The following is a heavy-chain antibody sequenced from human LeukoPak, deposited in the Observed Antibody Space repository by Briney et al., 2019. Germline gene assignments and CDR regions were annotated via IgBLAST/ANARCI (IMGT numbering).Heavy chain of an antibody. CDR1: SGSISSDSYY. CDR2: IYYSGNT. D-gene: IGHD3-22*01. Sequence: SETLSLTCTVSSGSISSDSYYWGWIRQPPGKGLEWIGTIYYSGNTYYNPSLKSRLTISVDTSKNQFSLKLRSVTAADTALYYCASTSPKYYYESSGYSSLFDNWGQGTLVTVSS. J-gene: IGHJ4*02. V-gene: IGHV4-39*07. CDR3: ASTSPKYYYESSGYSSLFDN.